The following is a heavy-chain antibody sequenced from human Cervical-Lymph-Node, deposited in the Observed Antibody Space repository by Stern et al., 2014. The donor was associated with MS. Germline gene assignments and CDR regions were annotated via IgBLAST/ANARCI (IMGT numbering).Heavy chain of an antibody. CDR3: ARESTAWHGGFDY. Sequence: EVQLVESGGGLVKPGGSLRLSCAASGFTFNVYTMHWVRQAPGQGLEWVSTSRGIGVDVSSADSGKGRFPISRDNAKKFLDLQLNGLTAEDTAVYYCARESTAWHGGFDYWGQGTLVSVSA. V-gene: IGHV3-21*01. J-gene: IGHJ4*02. CDR2: SRGIGVDV. D-gene: IGHD3-16*01. CDR1: GFTFNVYT.